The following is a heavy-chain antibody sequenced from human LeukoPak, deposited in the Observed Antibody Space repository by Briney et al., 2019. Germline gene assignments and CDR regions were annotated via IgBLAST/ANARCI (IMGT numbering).Heavy chain of an antibody. J-gene: IGHJ4*02. Sequence: GGSLILSCAASGFTFSSYWMHWVRQAPGKGLVWVSRINSDGSSISYADSVKGRFTISRDNAKNTLYLQMNSLRAEDTAVYYCARAYNRNGPLDYWGQGTLVTVSS. V-gene: IGHV3-74*01. CDR3: ARAYNRNGPLDY. CDR1: GFTFSSYW. CDR2: INSDGSSI. D-gene: IGHD1-14*01.